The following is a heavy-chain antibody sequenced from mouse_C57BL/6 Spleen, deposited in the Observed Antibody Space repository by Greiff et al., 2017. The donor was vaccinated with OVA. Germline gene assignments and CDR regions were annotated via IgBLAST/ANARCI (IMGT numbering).Heavy chain of an antibody. CDR2: INPSSGYT. V-gene: IGHV1-4*01. Sequence: VQLQQSGAELARPGASVKMSCKASGYTFTSYTMHWVKQRPGQGLEWIGYINPSSGYTKYNQKFKDKATLTADKSSSTAYMQLSSLTSEDSAVYSCARSPVVRDFDVWGTGTTVTVSS. D-gene: IGHD1-1*01. CDR1: GYTFTSYT. CDR3: ARSPVVRDFDV. J-gene: IGHJ1*03.